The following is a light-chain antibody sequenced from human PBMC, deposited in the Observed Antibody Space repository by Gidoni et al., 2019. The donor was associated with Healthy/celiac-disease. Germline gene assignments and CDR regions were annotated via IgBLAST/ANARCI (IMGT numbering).Light chain of an antibody. V-gene: IGKV1-33*01. CDR2: DAS. J-gene: IGKJ4*01. CDR1: QDISNY. CDR3: QQYDNLPPLT. Sequence: DIQTTQSPSSLSASVGDRVTITCQASQDISNYLNWYQQKPGKDPKLLIYDASNLETGVPSRFSGSGSGTDFTFTISSLQPEDIATYYCQQYDNLPPLTFGGGTKVEIK.